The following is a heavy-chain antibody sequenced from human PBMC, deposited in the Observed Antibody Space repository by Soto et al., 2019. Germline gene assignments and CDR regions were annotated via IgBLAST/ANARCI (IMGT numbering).Heavy chain of an antibody. CDR3: ARYLEFRDGNISHLDY. CDR2: IMPIIGTA. CDR1: GGTFSSHV. V-gene: IGHV1-69*01. Sequence: QVQLVQSGAEVKKPGSSVKVSCKASGGTFSSHVFNWVRQAPGQGLEWMGGIMPIIGTAHYAQKFQGRVTITADESTSTAYMELSSLRSDDTAVYYCARYLEFRDGNISHLDYWGQGTLVTVSS. J-gene: IGHJ4*02. D-gene: IGHD3-10*01.